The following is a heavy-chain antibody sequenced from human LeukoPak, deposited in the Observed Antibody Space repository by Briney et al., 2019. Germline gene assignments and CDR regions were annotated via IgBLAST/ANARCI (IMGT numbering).Heavy chain of an antibody. CDR3: AKRGSSWSYFDY. Sequence: GGSLRLSCAASGFTFSDYAMTWVRQAPGKGLQWVSLISDSGGSTYYADSVKGRFTVSRDDSKATLYLQMNSLRAGDTAVYFCAKRGSSWSYFDYWGQGTLVTVSS. CDR2: ISDSGGST. J-gene: IGHJ4*02. CDR1: GFTFSDYA. V-gene: IGHV3-23*01. D-gene: IGHD6-13*01.